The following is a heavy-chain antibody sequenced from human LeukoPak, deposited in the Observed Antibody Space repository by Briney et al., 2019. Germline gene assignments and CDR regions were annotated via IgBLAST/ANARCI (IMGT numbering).Heavy chain of an antibody. CDR3: ARDLAYSRLDY. Sequence: GGSLRLSCAASGFTFSNYWMAWVRQAPGKGLEWVASINPDGNKKYSADSVKGRFTISRDNAENSLYLQMNSLRVEDTAFYYCARDLAYSRLDYWGQGMLVTVSS. CDR2: INPDGNKK. CDR1: GFTFSNYW. J-gene: IGHJ4*02. D-gene: IGHD5-18*01. V-gene: IGHV3-7*01.